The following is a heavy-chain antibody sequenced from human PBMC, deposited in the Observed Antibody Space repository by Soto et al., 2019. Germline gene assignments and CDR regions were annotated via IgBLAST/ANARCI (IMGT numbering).Heavy chain of an antibody. D-gene: IGHD1-1*01. CDR1: GYTFTSYG. CDR3: ARDRGQLERRDYYGMDV. CDR2: ISAYNGNT. Sequence: ASVKVSCKASGYTFTSYGISWVRRAPGQGLEWMGWISAYNGNTNYAQKLQGRVTMTTDTSTSTAYMELRSLGSDDTAVYYCARDRGQLERRDYYGMDVWGQGATVTVSS. J-gene: IGHJ6*02. V-gene: IGHV1-18*01.